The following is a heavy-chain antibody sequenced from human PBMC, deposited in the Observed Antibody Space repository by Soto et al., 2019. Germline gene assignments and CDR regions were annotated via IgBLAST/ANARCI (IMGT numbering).Heavy chain of an antibody. CDR3: ARDHIIPAVGTLDF. V-gene: IGHV1-18*01. Sequence: ASVKVSCKVTGYIFSSYGISWVRQVPGQGLEWMGWISVYKSKTNYAQKFQGRVILTTDTSTSTAYMELRTLRSDDTAVYYCARDHIIPAVGTLDFWGQGALVTVSS. CDR2: ISVYKSKT. D-gene: IGHD6-13*01. CDR1: GYIFSSYG. J-gene: IGHJ4*02.